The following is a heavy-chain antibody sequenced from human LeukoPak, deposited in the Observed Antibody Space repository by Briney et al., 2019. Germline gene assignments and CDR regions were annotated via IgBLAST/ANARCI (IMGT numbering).Heavy chain of an antibody. CDR3: AADSSGSYYVRADY. CDR1: GFTFSDYY. CDR2: IYSGGST. V-gene: IGHV3-66*01. J-gene: IGHJ4*02. Sequence: PGGSLRLSCAASGFTFSDYYMSWIRQAPGKGLEWVSVIYSGGSTYYADSVKGRFTISRDNSKNTLYLQMNSLRAEDTAVYYCAADSSGSYYVRADYWGQGTLVTVSS. D-gene: IGHD1-26*01.